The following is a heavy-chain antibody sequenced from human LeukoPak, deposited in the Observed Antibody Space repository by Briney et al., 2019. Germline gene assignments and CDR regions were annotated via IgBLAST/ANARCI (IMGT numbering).Heavy chain of an antibody. J-gene: IGHJ4*02. Sequence: ASVKVSCKASGGTFSSYAISWVRQAPGQGLEWMGRIIPILGMANYAQKFQGRVTITADKSTSTAYMELSSLRSEDTAVYYCARDGGPPSFSRGYSGYDSSVHYDSSGYFYYWGQGTLVTVSS. D-gene: IGHD5-12*01. CDR3: ARDGGPPSFSRGYSGYDSSVHYDSSGYFYY. V-gene: IGHV1-69*04. CDR1: GGTFSSYA. CDR2: IIPILGMA.